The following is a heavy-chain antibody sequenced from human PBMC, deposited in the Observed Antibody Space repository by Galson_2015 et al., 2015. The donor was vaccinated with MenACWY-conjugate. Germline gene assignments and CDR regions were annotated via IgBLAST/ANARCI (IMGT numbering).Heavy chain of an antibody. Sequence: SLRLSCAASGFNFNMYSLHWIRQAPGKGLEWVAVISYDGKDKFYGDSVKGRFIILRDNSKNTVYLQMSSLRGEDTGVYFCARVGQERRTLLPNFDGWGQGTRVTVSS. J-gene: IGHJ4*02. CDR3: ARVGQERRTLLPNFDG. CDR1: GFNFNMYS. CDR2: ISYDGKDK. D-gene: IGHD3-22*01. V-gene: IGHV3-30*15.